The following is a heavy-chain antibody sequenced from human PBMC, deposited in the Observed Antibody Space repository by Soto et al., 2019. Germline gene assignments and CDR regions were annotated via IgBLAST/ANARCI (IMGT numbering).Heavy chain of an antibody. J-gene: IGHJ4*02. CDR2: INAGNGNT. V-gene: IGHV1-3*01. CDR3: ARDRSILGYSSSDY. D-gene: IGHD6-6*01. CDR1: GYTFTSYA. Sequence: ASVNVSCKASGYTFTSYAMHWVRQAPGQRLEWMGWINAGNGNTKYSQKFQGRVTITRDTSASTAYMELSSLRSEDTAVYYCARDRSILGYSSSDYWGQGTLVTVSS.